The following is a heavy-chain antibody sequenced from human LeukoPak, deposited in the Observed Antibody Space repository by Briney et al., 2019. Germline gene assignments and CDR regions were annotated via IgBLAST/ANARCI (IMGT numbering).Heavy chain of an antibody. CDR3: AREVVVVTAIMAIYNWFDP. J-gene: IGHJ5*02. D-gene: IGHD2-21*02. CDR2: INHSGST. CDR1: GGSFSGYY. Sequence: SETLSLTCAVYGGSFSGYYWSWIRQPPGKGLEWIGEINHSGSTNYNPSLKGRVTISVDTSKNQFSLKLSSVTAADTAVYYCAREVVVVTAIMAIYNWFDPWGQGTLVTVSS. V-gene: IGHV4-34*01.